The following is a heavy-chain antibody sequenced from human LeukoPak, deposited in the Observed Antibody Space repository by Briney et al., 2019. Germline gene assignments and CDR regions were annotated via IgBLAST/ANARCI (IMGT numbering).Heavy chain of an antibody. CDR1: GYTFTSYA. V-gene: IGHV7-4-1*02. CDR2: INTNTGNP. D-gene: IGHD1-26*01. CDR3: AREEWELAFDY. Sequence: VASVKVSFKASGYTFTSYAMNWVRLAPGQGLEWMGWINTNTGNPTYAQGFPGRFVFSLDTSVSTAYLQISSLKAEDTAVYYCAREEWELAFDYWGQGTLVTVSS. J-gene: IGHJ4*02.